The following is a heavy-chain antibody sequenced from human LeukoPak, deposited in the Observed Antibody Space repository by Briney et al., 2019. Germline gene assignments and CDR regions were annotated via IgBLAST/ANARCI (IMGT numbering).Heavy chain of an antibody. V-gene: IGHV4-39*01. J-gene: IGHJ4*02. CDR3: ARHPSALVYFDY. Sequence: SETLSLTCIVSGGSISSSSYFWAWIRQPPGKGLEWIGTIYNSGNAHHNPSLRSRVTISVDTSKNQFALKLSPVTAADTAVYYCARHPSALVYFDYWGQGALVTVSS. D-gene: IGHD2-8*02. CDR2: IYNSGNA. CDR1: GGSISSSSYF.